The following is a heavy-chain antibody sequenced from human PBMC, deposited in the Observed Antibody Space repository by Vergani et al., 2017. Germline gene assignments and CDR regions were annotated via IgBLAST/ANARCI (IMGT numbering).Heavy chain of an antibody. CDR1: GDPITFGSSY. V-gene: IGHV4-61*02. J-gene: IGHJ6*03. CDR3: ARVNTETNGHLYYYYYMDV. Sequence: QMQLQESGPGLVKPSQTLSLTCTVSGDPITFGSSYWSWVRQPAGKGLEWVGDIDHTGRPDYNPSLKSRLTMSVDKSRNQFSLTLNSVTATDTAIYFCARVNTETNGHLYYYYYMDVWGQGTAVTVS. D-gene: IGHD4-11*01. CDR2: IDHTGRP.